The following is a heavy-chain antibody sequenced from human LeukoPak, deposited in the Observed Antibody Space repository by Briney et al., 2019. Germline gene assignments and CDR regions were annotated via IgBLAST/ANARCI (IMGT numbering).Heavy chain of an antibody. V-gene: IGHV3-30-3*02. D-gene: IGHD5-12*01. CDR3: AKSRGIYDNSGWRTLDY. J-gene: IGHJ4*02. CDR2: ISYDGSNK. Sequence: GGSLRLSCAASGFTFSSYAMHWVRQAPGKGLEWVAVISYDGSNKYYADSVKGRFTISRDNSKNTLYLQMNSPRAEDTAIYYCAKSRGIYDNSGWRTLDYWGQGTLVTVSS. CDR1: GFTFSSYA.